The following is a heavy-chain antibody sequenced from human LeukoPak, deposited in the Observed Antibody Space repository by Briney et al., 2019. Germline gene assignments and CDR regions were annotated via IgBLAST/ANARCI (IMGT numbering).Heavy chain of an antibody. CDR2: IYYSGST. Sequence: SETLSLTCTVSGGSISSSSYYWGWIRQPPGKGLEWIGSIYYSGSTYYNPSLKSRVTISVDTSKNQFSLKLSSVTAADTAVYYCASLGGLSVVRGVIIDYWGQGTLVTVSS. CDR3: ASLGGLSVVRGVIIDY. V-gene: IGHV4-39*07. D-gene: IGHD3-10*01. CDR1: GGSISSSSYY. J-gene: IGHJ4*02.